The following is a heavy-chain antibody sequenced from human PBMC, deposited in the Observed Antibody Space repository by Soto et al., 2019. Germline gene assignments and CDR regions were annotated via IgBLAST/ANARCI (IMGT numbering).Heavy chain of an antibody. D-gene: IGHD3-10*01. CDR3: ARDGVDVSRTSVRHGARDI. V-gene: IGHV1-69*01. Sequence: QVQLVQSGAEVKKPGSSVKVSCKASGGSFSTYGISWVRQAPGQGLEWMGGFLPVFTTAKYAQKFQGRVSTTADESTYTAYMELSSLSSEDTAVYFCARDGVDVSRTSVRHGARDIWGQWTVVTVAS. CDR2: FLPVFTTA. CDR1: GGSFSTYG. J-gene: IGHJ3*02.